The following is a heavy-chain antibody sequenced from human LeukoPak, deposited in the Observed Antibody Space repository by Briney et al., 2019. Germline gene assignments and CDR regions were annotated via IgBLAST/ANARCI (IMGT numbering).Heavy chain of an antibody. J-gene: IGHJ5*02. V-gene: IGHV4-30-4*01. D-gene: IGHD4-11*01. Sequence: SETLSLTCTVSGGSISSGDYYWSWIRQPPGKGLEWIGYIYYSGSTYYNPSLKSRVTISVDTSNNQFSLKLRSVTAADTAVYYCARHLPGYSNTWPGPWGQGTLVTVSS. CDR2: IYYSGST. CDR1: GGSISSGDYY. CDR3: ARHLPGYSNTWPGP.